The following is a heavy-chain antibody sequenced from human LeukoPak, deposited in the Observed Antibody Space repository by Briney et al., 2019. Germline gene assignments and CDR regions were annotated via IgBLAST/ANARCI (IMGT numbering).Heavy chain of an antibody. V-gene: IGHV1-69*04. CDR1: GGTFSSYA. D-gene: IGHD6-19*01. CDR3: ARDHVAVAGGNRFDP. Sequence: ASVKVSCKASGGTFSSYAISWVRQAPGQGLEWMGRIIPILGIANYAQKFQGRVTITADKSTSTAYMELSSLRSEDTAVYYCARDHVAVAGGNRFDPWGQGTLVTVSS. CDR2: IIPILGIA. J-gene: IGHJ5*02.